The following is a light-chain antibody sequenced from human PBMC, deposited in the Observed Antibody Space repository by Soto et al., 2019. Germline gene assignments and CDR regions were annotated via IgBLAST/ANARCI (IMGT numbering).Light chain of an antibody. J-gene: IGKJ1*01. CDR3: QQTYSTPWT. CDR2: DAS. V-gene: IGKV1-39*01. CDR1: QNIDSY. Sequence: DIQMTQSPSSLSASVGDRVTITCRASQNIDSYLNWYQQRPGKAPKLLIHDASSLQSGVPSRFSGSGSGTDFALTINSLQPEDFATIYCQQTYSTPWTFGQGTTVDIK.